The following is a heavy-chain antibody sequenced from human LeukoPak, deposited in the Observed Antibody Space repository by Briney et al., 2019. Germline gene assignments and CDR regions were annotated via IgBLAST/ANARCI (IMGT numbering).Heavy chain of an antibody. Sequence: GGSLRLSCAASGFTFSSYAMSWVRQPPGKGLEWVGRIRNRARGHTTEYAASVKGRFIVSRDDSKNSVYLQMNSLKTEDTAVYYCARPNGIDWSIDYFDYWGQGTLVTVSP. V-gene: IGHV3-72*01. CDR1: GFTFSSYA. D-gene: IGHD3-9*01. J-gene: IGHJ4*02. CDR3: ARPNGIDWSIDYFDY. CDR2: IRNRARGHTT.